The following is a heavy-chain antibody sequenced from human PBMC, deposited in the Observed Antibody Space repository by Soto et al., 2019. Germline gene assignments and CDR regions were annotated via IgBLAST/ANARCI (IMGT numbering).Heavy chain of an antibody. Sequence: PSETLSLTCTVSGGSISGYSWSWIRQPPGKGLEWIGYIFYRGSTNYNPSLKSRVTISVDTSKNQFSLKLSSVTAADTAVYYCASLVAGYSYGHFDYWGQGTLVTVPQ. CDR3: ASLVAGYSYGHFDY. CDR2: IFYRGST. V-gene: IGHV4-59*01. D-gene: IGHD5-18*01. CDR1: GGSISGYS. J-gene: IGHJ4*02.